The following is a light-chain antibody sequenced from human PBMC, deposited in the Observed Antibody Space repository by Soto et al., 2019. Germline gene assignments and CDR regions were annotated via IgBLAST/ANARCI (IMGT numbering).Light chain of an antibody. CDR2: KAS. Sequence: DIQMTQSPSTLSASVGDTVTITCRASQSISNWLAWYQQKPGQAPKLLIHKASTLESGVPSRSSGSGSGTEFTLTISSLQPDDFATFYCQQYDRCPYTFGQGTKLEIK. CDR3: QQYDRCPYT. V-gene: IGKV1-5*03. J-gene: IGKJ2*01. CDR1: QSISNW.